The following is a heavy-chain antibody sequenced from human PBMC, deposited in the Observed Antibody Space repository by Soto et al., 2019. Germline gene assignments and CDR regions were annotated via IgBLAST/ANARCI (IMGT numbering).Heavy chain of an antibody. J-gene: IGHJ5*02. CDR2: ISSSSSYI. CDR3: ASSDCTSTSCYVVWFDP. V-gene: IGHV3-21*01. D-gene: IGHD2-2*01. Sequence: EVQLVESGGGLVKPGGSLRLSCAASGFSFSNYGMNWVRQAPGKGLEWVSSISSSSSYISYADSVKGRFTISRDNAKNSVYLQMNSLRAADTAVYYCASSDCTSTSCYVVWFDPWGQGTLVTVSS. CDR1: GFSFSNYG.